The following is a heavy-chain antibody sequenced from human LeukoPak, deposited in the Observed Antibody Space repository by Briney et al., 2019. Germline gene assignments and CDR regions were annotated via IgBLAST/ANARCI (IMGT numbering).Heavy chain of an antibody. CDR1: GGTFSSYA. CDR3: ARDYRIVGDSGWFDP. Sequence: GASVKVSCKASGGTFSSYAISWVRQTPGQRLEWMGWINAGNGNTKYSQKFQGRVTITRDTSASTAYMELSSLRSEDTAVYYCARDYRIVGDSGWFDPWGQGTLVTVSS. V-gene: IGHV1-3*01. J-gene: IGHJ5*02. D-gene: IGHD1-26*01. CDR2: INAGNGNT.